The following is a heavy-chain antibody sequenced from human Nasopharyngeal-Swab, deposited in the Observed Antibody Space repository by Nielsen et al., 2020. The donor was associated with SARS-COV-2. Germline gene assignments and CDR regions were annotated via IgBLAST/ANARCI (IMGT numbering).Heavy chain of an antibody. V-gene: IGHV3-7*03. CDR1: GFTFSSLW. J-gene: IGHJ4*02. D-gene: IGHD2-8*01. CDR2: INPDGSEK. CDR3: VRDTNRYVYGNGAAFDH. Sequence: GESLKISCAASGFTFSSLWMSWVRQVPGKRLEWVADINPDGSEKFYVDSVKGRFTISRDNAKKSLYLQMTNLTLEDTAFYYCVRDTNRYVYGNGAAFDHWGQGTQVTVSS.